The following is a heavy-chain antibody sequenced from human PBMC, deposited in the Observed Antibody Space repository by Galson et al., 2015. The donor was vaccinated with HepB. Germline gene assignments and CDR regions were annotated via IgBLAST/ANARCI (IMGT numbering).Heavy chain of an antibody. J-gene: IGHJ4*02. CDR2: ISSDEIHK. V-gene: IGHV3-30-3*01. D-gene: IGHD3-10*01. Sequence: SLRLSCAASGFTFSSYTMHWVRQAPGKGLEWVALISSDEIHKIYADSVKGRFTISRDTSKNTLYLEMNSLRAEDTAVYYCARAHSDMWYGAYWGQGTLVTVSS. CDR1: GFTFSSYT. CDR3: ARAHSDMWYGAY.